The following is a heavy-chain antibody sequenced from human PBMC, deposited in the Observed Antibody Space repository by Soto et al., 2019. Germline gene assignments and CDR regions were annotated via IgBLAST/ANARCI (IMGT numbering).Heavy chain of an antibody. J-gene: IGHJ2*01. CDR1: GDTFSRYA. CDR3: AQPLGSAVAGPGRFDL. D-gene: IGHD6-19*01. Sequence: QVQLVQSGAEVKKPGSSVKVSCKASGDTFSRYAISWVRQAPGQGLEWMGGITPMFGTANYAQKFQGRVMITADESTTTVHMELRRLRSEDTAVFYCAQPLGSAVAGPGRFDLWGRGTLVIVSS. V-gene: IGHV1-69*12. CDR2: ITPMFGTA.